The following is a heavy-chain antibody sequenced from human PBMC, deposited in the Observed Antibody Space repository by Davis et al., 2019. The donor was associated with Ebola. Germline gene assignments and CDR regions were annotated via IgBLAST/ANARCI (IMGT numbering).Heavy chain of an antibody. CDR3: AYLRDYYGSGSPAY. CDR1: ERAFRTFG. CDR2: ISYDGSKT. Sequence: GESLKISCVGPERAFRTFGIHWVRQAPGKGLEWVGVISYDGSKTFYADSVKGRFTISRDNSKNTLYLQMNSLRAEDTAVYYCAYLRDYYGSGSPAYWGQGTLVTVSS. D-gene: IGHD3-10*01. V-gene: IGHV3-30*03. J-gene: IGHJ4*02.